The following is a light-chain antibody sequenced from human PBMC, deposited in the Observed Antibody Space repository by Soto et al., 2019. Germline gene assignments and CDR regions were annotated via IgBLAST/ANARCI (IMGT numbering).Light chain of an antibody. CDR1: QGVSSY. V-gene: IGKV3-11*01. CDR2: DAS. J-gene: IGKJ4*01. CDR3: QHPSNWPLT. Sequence: EIVLTQSPATLSSSPRERATLSCRASQGVSSYLAWYQQNRGQAPRLLMYDASSRATIVPARFSGSGSGTDFTRNISSLEPEDSAVYYCQHPSNWPLTFGGGTKVEIK.